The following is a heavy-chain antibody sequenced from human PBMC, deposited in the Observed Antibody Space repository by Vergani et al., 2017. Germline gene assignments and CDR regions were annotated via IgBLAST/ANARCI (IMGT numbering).Heavy chain of an antibody. Sequence: EVQLLESGGSLKQPGGSVRLSCAASGFTFSTYAMHWVRQAPGKGLEWVSALTGGGGSTYYADFVKGRFTISRDNSKNTLYMQMISLRTDDTAVYYCAKAVPGYNIGWYTGEGSQKRRHDAFDVWGQGTMVTVSS. CDR1: GFTFSTYA. CDR3: AKAVPGYNIGWYTGEGSQKRRHDAFDV. D-gene: IGHD6-19*01. J-gene: IGHJ3*01. CDR2: LTGGGGST. V-gene: IGHV3-23*01.